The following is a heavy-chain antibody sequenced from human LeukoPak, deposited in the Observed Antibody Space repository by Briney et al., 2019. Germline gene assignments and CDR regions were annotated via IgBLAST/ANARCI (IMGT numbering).Heavy chain of an antibody. V-gene: IGHV5-51*01. CDR2: VYPGDPDT. CDR3: ARGLNYYYYYGSDV. J-gene: IGHJ6*02. Sequence: GESLKISCKGSGYSFTDFWIGWVRQMPGKGLEWIGIVYPGDPDTRYSPSFQGQVTISADKSISTAYLQWSSLKASDTAMYYCARGLNYYYYYGSDVWGQGTTVTVSS. CDR1: GYSFTDFW.